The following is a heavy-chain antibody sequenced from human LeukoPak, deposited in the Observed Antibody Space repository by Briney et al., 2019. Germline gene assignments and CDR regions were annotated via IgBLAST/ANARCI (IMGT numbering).Heavy chain of an antibody. J-gene: IGHJ6*03. CDR2: MNPNSGNT. Sequence: GASVKVSCKASGYTFTRYDINWVRQATGQGLEWMGWMNPNSGNTGYAQKFQGRVTITRNTSISTAYMELSSLRSEDTAVYYCARANYDFWSGYYATTDYYYYMDVWGKGTTVTVSS. CDR3: ARANYDFWSGYYATTDYYYYMDV. CDR1: GYTFTRYD. D-gene: IGHD3-3*01. V-gene: IGHV1-8*03.